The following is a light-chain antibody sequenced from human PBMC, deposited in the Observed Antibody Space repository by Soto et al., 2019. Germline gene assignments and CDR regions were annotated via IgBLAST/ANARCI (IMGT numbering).Light chain of an antibody. V-gene: IGKV3-20*01. CDR2: GAS. CDR1: QSVSSSY. CDR3: QQYGSSPQT. J-gene: IGKJ5*01. Sequence: EIVLTQSPGTLSLSPGERATLSCRASQSVSSSYLAWYQQKPGQAPRLLIYGASSRATGIPDRFSGSGSGKDFTLTISRLEPEDFAVYYCQQYGSSPQTFGQG.